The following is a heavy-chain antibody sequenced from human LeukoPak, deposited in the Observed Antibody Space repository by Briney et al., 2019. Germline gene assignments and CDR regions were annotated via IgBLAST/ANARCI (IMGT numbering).Heavy chain of an antibody. D-gene: IGHD3-16*01. CDR3: ASVGGGSPY. V-gene: IGHV4-38-2*02. CDR2: IYGSGTT. CDR1: GYSISSGHF. J-gene: IGHJ4*02. Sequence: SETLSLTCTVSGYSISSGHFWSWIRQPPGKGLEWIGSIYGSGTTYYDPPLRSRVSISADTSKNHFSLELSSVTAAGTAVYYCASVGGGSPYWGQGTLVTVSS.